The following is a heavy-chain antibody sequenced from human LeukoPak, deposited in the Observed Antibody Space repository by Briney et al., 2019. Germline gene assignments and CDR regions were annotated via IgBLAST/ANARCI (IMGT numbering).Heavy chain of an antibody. CDR1: GFSFSSYA. J-gene: IGHJ4*02. V-gene: IGHV3-30*04. D-gene: IGHD2-2*01. Sequence: PGRSLRLSCAASGFSFSSYAMHWVRQAPGTGLEWVAVISYDGSNRYYADSVKGRFTISRDNSKSTLYLQMNSLRAEGTAVYYCARGDCSSTSCYLFDYWGQGTLVTVSS. CDR3: ARGDCSSTSCYLFDY. CDR2: ISYDGSNR.